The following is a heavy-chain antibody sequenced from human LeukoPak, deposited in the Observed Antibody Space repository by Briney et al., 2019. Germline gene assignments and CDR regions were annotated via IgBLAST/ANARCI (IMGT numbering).Heavy chain of an antibody. J-gene: IGHJ4*02. CDR3: ARGGIVVVQY. D-gene: IGHD3-22*01. Sequence: GGSLRLSCAASGFTFSSYSMNWVRQAPGKGLEWVSSISSSSSYIYYADSVKGRFTISRDNDKNSLYLQMNSLRAEDTAVYYCARGGIVVVQYWGQGTLVTVSS. V-gene: IGHV3-21*01. CDR1: GFTFSSYS. CDR2: ISSSSSYI.